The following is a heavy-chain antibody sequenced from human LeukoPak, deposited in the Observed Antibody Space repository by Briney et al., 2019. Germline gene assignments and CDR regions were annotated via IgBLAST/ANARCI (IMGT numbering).Heavy chain of an antibody. V-gene: IGHV3-23*01. CDR2: VRGSDAGT. D-gene: IGHD1-26*01. J-gene: IGHJ4*02. CDR1: GFTFSSYA. CDR3: VKNRGGSYYSGSDY. Sequence: GGSLRLSCAASGFTFSSYAMNWVRQAPGKGLEWVSAVRGSDAGTSYADSVKGRFTISRDNSKNTLYLQMNSLRAEDTAVYYCVKNRGGSYYSGSDYWGQGTLVTVPS.